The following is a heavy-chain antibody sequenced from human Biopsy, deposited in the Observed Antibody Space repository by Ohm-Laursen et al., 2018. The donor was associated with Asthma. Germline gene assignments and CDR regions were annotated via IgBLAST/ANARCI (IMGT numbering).Heavy chain of an antibody. CDR1: GYTFTSYY. CDR3: ARRGITGTTLDP. V-gene: IGHV1-46*01. CDR2: INPSGGST. J-gene: IGHJ5*02. D-gene: IGHD1-7*01. Sequence: ASVKVSCKVSGYTFTSYYMHWVRQAPGQGLEWMGIINPSGGSTSYAQKFQGRVTMTRDTSTSTVYMELSSLRSEDTAVYYCARRGITGTTLDPWGQGTLVTVSS.